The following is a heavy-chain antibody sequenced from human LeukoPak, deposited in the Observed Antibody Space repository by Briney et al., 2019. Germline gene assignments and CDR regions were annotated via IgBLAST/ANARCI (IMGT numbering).Heavy chain of an antibody. CDR1: GFTFDDYG. D-gene: IGHD3-22*01. V-gene: IGHV3-20*04. CDR2: TNWNGGST. CDR3: ARGTEVYYDSSSYYSY. J-gene: IGHJ4*02. Sequence: GGSLRLSCVASGFTFDDYGMGWGRQVPGKGLELVSGTNWNGGSTGYADSVKGRFTISRDNAKNSLYLQMNSLRAEDTALYYCARGTEVYYDSSSYYSYWGQGTLVTVSS.